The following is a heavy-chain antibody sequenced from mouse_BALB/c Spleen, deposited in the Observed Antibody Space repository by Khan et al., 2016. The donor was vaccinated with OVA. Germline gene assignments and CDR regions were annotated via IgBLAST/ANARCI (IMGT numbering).Heavy chain of an antibody. CDR1: GFTFSSFG. V-gene: IGHV5-17*02. CDR2: SSSGSSAI. D-gene: IGHD4-1*01. CDR3: TRGGNWDDFDY. Sequence: DVQLVESGGGLVQPGGSRKLSCAASGFTFSSFGMHWVRQAPEKGLEWVAYSSSGSSAIFYADTVKGRFTISRDNPKNTLFLQMTSLRSEDTAMYYCTRGGNWDDFDYGGQGTTLTVSS. J-gene: IGHJ2*01.